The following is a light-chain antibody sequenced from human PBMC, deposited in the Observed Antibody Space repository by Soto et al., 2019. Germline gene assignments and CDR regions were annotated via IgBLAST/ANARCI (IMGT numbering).Light chain of an antibody. J-gene: IGKJ4*01. V-gene: IGKV4-1*01. CDR1: QSLLFSGNNRNY. CDR2: WAS. Sequence: DFVMTQSPDSLAVSLGERATINCKSSQSLLFSGNNRNYLAWYQQKPGQSPKLLIYWASSRESGVPDRFSGSGSGTDFTLTISSLQAEDVAVYYCQQYYSSLVTFGGGTKVEIK. CDR3: QQYYSSLVT.